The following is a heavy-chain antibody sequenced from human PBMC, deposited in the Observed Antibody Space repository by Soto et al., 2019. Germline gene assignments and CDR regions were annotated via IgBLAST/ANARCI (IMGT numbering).Heavy chain of an antibody. CDR3: ARVIGYCSSTSCSTRSYYFDN. D-gene: IGHD2-2*01. V-gene: IGHV4-59*08. Sequence: PSETLSLTCTVSGGSISSYYWGWIRQPPGKGLEWIGYMYYSGSTNYNPSLKSRVTISVDTSKNQFSLKLSSVTAADTAVYYCARVIGYCSSTSCSTRSYYFDNWGQGTLVTVSS. CDR1: GGSISSYY. J-gene: IGHJ4*02. CDR2: MYYSGST.